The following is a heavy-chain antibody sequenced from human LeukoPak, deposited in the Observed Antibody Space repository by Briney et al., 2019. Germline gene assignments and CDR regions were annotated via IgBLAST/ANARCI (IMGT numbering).Heavy chain of an antibody. J-gene: IGHJ6*02. CDR1: GGSLSSGAYP. Sequence: IPSETLSLTCTVSGGSLSSGAYPWSWIRQPPGKGLEWIGYLYHSGSTYYSPSLRSRVTISVDRSRNQFSLKLSSVTAADTAVYYCARDHWFKSSKKWDYNGMDVWGQGTTVIVSS. D-gene: IGHD3-9*01. V-gene: IGHV4-30-2*01. CDR2: LYHSGST. CDR3: ARDHWFKSSKKWDYNGMDV.